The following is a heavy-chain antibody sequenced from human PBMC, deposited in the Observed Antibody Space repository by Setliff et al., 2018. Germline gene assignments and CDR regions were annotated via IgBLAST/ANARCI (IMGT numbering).Heavy chain of an antibody. V-gene: IGHV4-4*02. J-gene: IGHJ4*02. CDR3: ARGGTYRYFDY. CDR1: GGSISSSNW. CDR2: IYHSGSI. Sequence: SETLSLTCTVSGGSISSSNWWTWVRQPPGKGLEWIGEIYHSGSINYDPSLKSRVTMSVDSSKNQFSLKLSSVTAADTAVYYCARGGTYRYFDYWGQGALVTVSS.